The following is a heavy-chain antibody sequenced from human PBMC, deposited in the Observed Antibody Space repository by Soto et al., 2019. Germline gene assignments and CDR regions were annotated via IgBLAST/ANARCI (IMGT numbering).Heavy chain of an antibody. CDR1: GFTFSSYW. CDR3: AREKLELREDAFDI. V-gene: IGHV3-7*01. J-gene: IGHJ3*02. D-gene: IGHD1-7*01. CDR2: IKQDGSMK. Sequence: EVQLVESGGGLVQPGGSLRLSCAASGFTFSSYWMSWVRQAPGKGLEWVANIKQDGSMKYYEDSVKGRFTISRDNAKNSLYLQMNSLRAEDTAVYYCAREKLELREDAFDIWGQGTMVTVSS.